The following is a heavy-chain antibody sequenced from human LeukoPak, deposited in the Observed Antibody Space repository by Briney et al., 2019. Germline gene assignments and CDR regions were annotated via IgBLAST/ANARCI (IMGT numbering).Heavy chain of an antibody. V-gene: IGHV3-43*02. D-gene: IGHD3-9*01. CDR2: ISGDGGST. J-gene: IGHJ4*02. Sequence: GGSLRLSCAASGFTFDDYAMHWVRQAPGKGLEWVSLISGDGGSTYYADSVKGRFTISRDNSKNSLYLQMNSLRTEDTAFYYCAKDIGILTGKIPDYWGQGTLVTVSS. CDR1: GFTFDDYA. CDR3: AKDIGILTGKIPDY.